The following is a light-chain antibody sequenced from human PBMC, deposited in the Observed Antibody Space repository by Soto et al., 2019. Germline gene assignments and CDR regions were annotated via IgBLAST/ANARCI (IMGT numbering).Light chain of an antibody. Sequence: DIQLTQSPSFLSASVGDRVTITCRASQGISRYLAWYQQKPGKAPMLLIYAASSLHSGVPSRFSGTGSGTEFTLTISSLQPEDFASYYCQQLDSYPFTFGPGTKVDIK. CDR2: AAS. J-gene: IGKJ3*01. CDR1: QGISRY. V-gene: IGKV1-9*01. CDR3: QQLDSYPFT.